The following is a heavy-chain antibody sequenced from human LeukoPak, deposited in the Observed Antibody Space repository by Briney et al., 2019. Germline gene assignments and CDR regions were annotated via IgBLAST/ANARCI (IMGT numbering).Heavy chain of an antibody. CDR1: GGSISSYY. V-gene: IGHV4-59*01. CDR2: IYYSGSI. CDR3: ASYSGDSYGSDAFDI. D-gene: IGHD5-18*01. J-gene: IGHJ3*02. Sequence: SETLSLTCTVSGGSISSYYWSWIRQPPGKGLEWVGYIYYSGSINYNPSLKSRVTISVDTSKSQFSLKLNSVTAADTAVYYCASYSGDSYGSDAFDIWGQGTMVTVSS.